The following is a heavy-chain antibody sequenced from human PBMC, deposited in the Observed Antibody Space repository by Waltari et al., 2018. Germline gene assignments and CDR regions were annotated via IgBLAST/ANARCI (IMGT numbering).Heavy chain of an antibody. V-gene: IGHV4-59*01. D-gene: IGHD3-3*01. Sequence: QVQLQESGPGLVKPSETLSLTCTVSGGSISRYYWSWIRQPPGQGLEWIGDIYYSGSTNYNPSLKSRVTISVDTSKNQFSLKLSSVTAADTAVYYCARARSITIFGVVILPGWFDPWGQGTLVTVSS. J-gene: IGHJ5*02. CDR1: GGSISRYY. CDR3: ARARSITIFGVVILPGWFDP. CDR2: IYYSGST.